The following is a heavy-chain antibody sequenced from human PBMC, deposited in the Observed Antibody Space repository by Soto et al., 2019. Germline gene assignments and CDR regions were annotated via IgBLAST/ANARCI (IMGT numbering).Heavy chain of an antibody. CDR2: IVPIFETP. CDR1: GGSFSNSA. CDR3: ARLKEGGLGAYSPPVY. D-gene: IGHD3-16*01. V-gene: IGHV1-69*01. J-gene: IGHJ4*02. Sequence: QVQLEQSGAEVKKPGSSVRVSCKASGGSFSNSAISWVRQAPGQGLQWMGGIVPIFETPNFAQKFQGRVTITADESASTVYMELTGLTSEDTAVYYCARLKEGGLGAYSPPVYWGQGTLVTVSS.